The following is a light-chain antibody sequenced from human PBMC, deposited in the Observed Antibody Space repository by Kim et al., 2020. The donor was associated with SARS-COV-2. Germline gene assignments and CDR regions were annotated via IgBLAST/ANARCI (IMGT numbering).Light chain of an antibody. Sequence: EIVLTQSPGTLSLSPGESATLSCRASQSVSSSYLAWYQQRPGQAPRLLIYAASSRAIGIPDRFSGSGSGTDFTLTISRLEPEDVAVYYCQQYGSSPRTFGQGTKLEIK. J-gene: IGKJ2*01. CDR2: AAS. CDR3: QQYGSSPRT. V-gene: IGKV3-20*01. CDR1: QSVSSSY.